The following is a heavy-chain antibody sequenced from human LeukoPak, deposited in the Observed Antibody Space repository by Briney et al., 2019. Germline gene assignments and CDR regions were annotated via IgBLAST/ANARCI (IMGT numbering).Heavy chain of an antibody. CDR3: ARRTLYRSGWYENESYYYYMDV. D-gene: IGHD6-19*01. CDR2: IYNSGST. V-gene: IGHV4-59*01. Sequence: SETLSLTCTVSGGSISSYYWSWIRQPPGKGLEWIGYIYNSGSTNYNPSLKSRVTISVDTSKNQFSLKLSSVTAADTAVYYCARRTLYRSGWYENESYYYYMDVWGKGTTVTISS. CDR1: GGSISSYY. J-gene: IGHJ6*03.